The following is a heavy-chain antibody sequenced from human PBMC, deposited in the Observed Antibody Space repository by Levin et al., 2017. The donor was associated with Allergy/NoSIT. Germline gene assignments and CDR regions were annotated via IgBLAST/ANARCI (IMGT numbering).Heavy chain of an antibody. D-gene: IGHD5-12*01. V-gene: IGHV1-69*04. CDR1: GGTFSSYA. J-gene: IGHJ3*02. Sequence: ASVKVSCKASGGTFSSYAISWVRQAPGQGLEWMGRIIPILGIANYAQKFQGRVTITADKSTSTAYMELSSLRSEDTAVYYCASPPGSGYDYGAFDIWGQGTMVTVSS. CDR3: ASPPGSGYDYGAFDI. CDR2: IIPILGIA.